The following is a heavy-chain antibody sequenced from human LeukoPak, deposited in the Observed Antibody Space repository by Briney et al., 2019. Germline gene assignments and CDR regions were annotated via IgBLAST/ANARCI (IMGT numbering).Heavy chain of an antibody. V-gene: IGHV4-59*01. Sequence: PSETLSLTCTVSGGSISNYYWSWIRQPPGKGLEWIAYIYDSEITDYNPSLKSRVAISIDTSRNHFSLELSSVSAADTAVYYCARTKRVDYFDFWGQGTLVTVSS. CDR3: ARTKRVDYFDF. CDR2: IYDSEIT. D-gene: IGHD2-15*01. J-gene: IGHJ4*02. CDR1: GGSISNYY.